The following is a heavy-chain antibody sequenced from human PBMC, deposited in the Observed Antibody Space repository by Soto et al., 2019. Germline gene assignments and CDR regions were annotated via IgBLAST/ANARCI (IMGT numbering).Heavy chain of an antibody. CDR1: GGSISSSNW. CDR3: ARVFGVLGGFFDY. J-gene: IGHJ4*02. Sequence: QVQLQESGPGLVKPSGTLSLTCAVSGGSISSSNWWSWVRQPPGKRLEWIGEIYHSGSTNYNPSLKSRVTISGYKSKNHFSLKLSSVTAADTAVYYCARVFGVLGGFFDYWGQGTLVTVSS. CDR2: IYHSGST. D-gene: IGHD3-3*01. V-gene: IGHV4-4*02.